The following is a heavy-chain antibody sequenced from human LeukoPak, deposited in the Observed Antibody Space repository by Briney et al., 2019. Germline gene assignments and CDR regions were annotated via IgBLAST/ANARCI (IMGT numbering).Heavy chain of an antibody. V-gene: IGHV4-34*01. CDR3: ARALRGIVARLYPY. Sequence: SETLSLTCAVYGGSFSGYYWSWIRQPPGKGLEWIGEINHSGSTNYNPSLKSRVTISVDTSKNQFSLKLSSVTAADTAVYYCARALRGIVARLYPYWGQGTLVTVSS. CDR1: GGSFSGYY. J-gene: IGHJ4*02. CDR2: INHSGST. D-gene: IGHD6-6*01.